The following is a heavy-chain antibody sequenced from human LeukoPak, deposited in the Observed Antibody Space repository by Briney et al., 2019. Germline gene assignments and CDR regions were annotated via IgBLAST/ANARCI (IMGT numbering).Heavy chain of an antibody. J-gene: IGHJ6*02. CDR1: GGTFSSYA. Sequence: ASVKVSCKASGGTFSSYAISWVRQAPGQGLEWTGGIIPIFGTANYAQKFQGRVTITADESTSTAYMELSSLRSVDTAVYYCARCYYDSSGYYYYYGMDVWGQGHTVTVSS. CDR2: IIPIFGTA. V-gene: IGHV1-69*13. D-gene: IGHD3-22*01. CDR3: ARCYYDSSGYYYYYGMDV.